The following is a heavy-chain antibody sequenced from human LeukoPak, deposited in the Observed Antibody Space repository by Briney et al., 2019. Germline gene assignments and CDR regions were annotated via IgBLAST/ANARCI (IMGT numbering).Heavy chain of an antibody. V-gene: IGHV4-4*02. D-gene: IGHD6-19*01. Sequence: SGTLSLTCVFSGDSISDDSVNKNNWLNWVRPAPGKGLEWIGDVSLDGITNYNPSLLGRVTISSDKSAKQVSLRLTSVTAADTAIYYCARDSSAPRSYFALDVWGQGTTVTVSS. J-gene: IGHJ6*01. CDR1: GDSISDDSVNKNNW. CDR3: ARDSSAPRSYFALDV. CDR2: VSLDGIT.